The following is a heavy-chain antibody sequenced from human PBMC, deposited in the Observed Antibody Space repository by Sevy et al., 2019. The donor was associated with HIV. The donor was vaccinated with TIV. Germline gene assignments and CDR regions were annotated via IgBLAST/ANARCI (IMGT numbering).Heavy chain of an antibody. D-gene: IGHD3-22*01. CDR1: GYTLTELS. CDR3: ATLYYYDSSGYPFDY. CDR2: FDPEDGET. V-gene: IGHV1-24*01. Sequence: ASVKVSCKVSGYTLTELSMHWVRQAPGKGLEWMGGFDPEDGETIYAQKFQGRVTMTEDTSTDPAYMELSSLRSEDTAVYYCATLYYYDSSGYPFDYWGQGTLVTVSS. J-gene: IGHJ4*02.